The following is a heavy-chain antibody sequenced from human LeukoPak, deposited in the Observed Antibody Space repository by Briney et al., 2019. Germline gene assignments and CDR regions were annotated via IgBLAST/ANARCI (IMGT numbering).Heavy chain of an antibody. J-gene: IGHJ4*02. CDR3: ARSSAYSPFDY. Sequence: PSQTLSLTCTVSGGSINSGGYYWSWIRQPPGKGLEWIGYIYYSGTPNYNPSLKSRVTISLDPSKNQFSLKLSSVTAADTAVYYCARSSAYSPFDYWGQGTLVTVSS. D-gene: IGHD2-15*01. V-gene: IGHV4-61*08. CDR1: GGSINSGGYY. CDR2: IYYSGTP.